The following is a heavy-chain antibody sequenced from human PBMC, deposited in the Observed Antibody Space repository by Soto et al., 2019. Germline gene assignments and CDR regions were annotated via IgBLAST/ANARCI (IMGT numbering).Heavy chain of an antibody. Sequence: EVQLVESGGDLVQPGGSLRLSCAASGFAVSSNYMTWVRQAPGKGLEWVSVIHSGGDTHYADSVRGRFTISRDKSKNTLYLQMNSLRAEDTAVYYCARSRTGTTYGGMDFWGQGTTVTVSS. J-gene: IGHJ6*02. D-gene: IGHD1-7*01. CDR2: IHSGGDT. CDR3: ARSRTGTTYGGMDF. V-gene: IGHV3-66*01. CDR1: GFAVSSNY.